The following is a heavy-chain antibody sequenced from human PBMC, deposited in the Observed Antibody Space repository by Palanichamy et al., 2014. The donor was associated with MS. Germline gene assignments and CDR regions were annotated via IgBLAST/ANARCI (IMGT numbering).Heavy chain of an antibody. V-gene: IGHV3-23*01. D-gene: IGHD4-23*01. CDR2: ISGSGST. Sequence: EVQLLQSGGGLVQPGGSLRLSCVASGTIFSNNAMSWVRQAPGKGLEWVSSISGSGSTYYAASVKGRFTTSRDKSKNTVYLQMNSLRGEDTAVYYCAKADDYDGNPGYWGQGTLVTVSS. CDR1: GTIFSNNA. J-gene: IGHJ4*02. CDR3: AKADDYDGNPGY.